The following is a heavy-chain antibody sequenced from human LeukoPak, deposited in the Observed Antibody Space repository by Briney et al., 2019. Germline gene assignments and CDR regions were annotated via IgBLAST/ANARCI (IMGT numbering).Heavy chain of an antibody. CDR1: GFTFSSYS. CDR2: ISGSSTTI. V-gene: IGHV3-48*02. CDR3: ARDSRAIDY. J-gene: IGHJ4*02. Sequence: GGSLRLSCAASGFTFSSYSMNWVRQAPGKGLEWLSYISGSSTTIYYADSVKGRFTISRDNGKNSLYLQMNSLRDEDTALYYCARDSRAIDYWGQGSLAAVSP.